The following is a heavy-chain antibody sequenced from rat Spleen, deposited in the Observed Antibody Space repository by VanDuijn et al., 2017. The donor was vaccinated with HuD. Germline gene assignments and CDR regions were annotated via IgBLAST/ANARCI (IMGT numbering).Heavy chain of an antibody. CDR1: GFSLTSNG. J-gene: IGHJ4*01. CDR3: TRDSNLFLYVMDA. Sequence: QVQLKESGPGLVQPSQTLSLTCTVSGFSLTSNGVSWVRQPPGKGLEWIAAISSGGSTYYNSALKSRLSISRDTSKSQVFLKMNSLQTEDTAIYFCTRDSNLFLYVMDAWGQGASVTVSS. CDR2: ISSGGST. V-gene: IGHV2S12*01. D-gene: IGHD1-1*01.